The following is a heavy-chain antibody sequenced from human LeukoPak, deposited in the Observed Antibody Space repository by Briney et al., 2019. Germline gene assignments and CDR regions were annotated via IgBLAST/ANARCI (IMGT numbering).Heavy chain of an antibody. CDR3: ALGPFSSGLLDY. CDR1: GESFSGYY. D-gene: IGHD6-19*01. J-gene: IGHJ4*02. Sequence: SETLSLTCAVYGESFSGYYWSWIRQPPGKGLEWIGEINHSGTTNYNPSLKSRVTISVDTSKNQFSLKLSSLTAADTAVYYCALGPFSSGLLDYWGQGTLVTVSS. V-gene: IGHV4-34*01. CDR2: INHSGTT.